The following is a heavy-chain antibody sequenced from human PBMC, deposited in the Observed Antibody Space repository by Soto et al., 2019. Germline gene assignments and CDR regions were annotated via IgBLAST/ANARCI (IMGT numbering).Heavy chain of an antibody. CDR2: IIPIFGTA. V-gene: IGHV1-69*13. D-gene: IGHD2-8*02. CDR3: ACRAGGVGGVPSFDY. Sequence: SVKVSCKASGGTFSSYAISWVRQAPGQGLEWMGGIIPIFGTANYAQKFQGRVTITADESTSTAYMELSSLRSEDTAVYYCACRAGGVGGVPSFDYWGQGTLVTVSS. J-gene: IGHJ4*02. CDR1: GGTFSSYA.